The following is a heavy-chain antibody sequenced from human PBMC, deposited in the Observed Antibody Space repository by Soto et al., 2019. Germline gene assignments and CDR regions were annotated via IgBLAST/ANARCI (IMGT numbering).Heavy chain of an antibody. CDR1: GYPFTNYA. CDR3: ARGSSSGYSPCAS. D-gene: IGHD3-22*01. CDR2: INAGNGNT. V-gene: IGHV1-3*01. Sequence: ASVKVSCKSSGYPFTNYAMHWVRQAPGQRLEWMGWINAGNGNTKYSQKFQGRVTITRDTSASTAYMELSSLRSEDTAVYFCARGSSSGYSPCASWGQGTRVTVSS. J-gene: IGHJ5*02.